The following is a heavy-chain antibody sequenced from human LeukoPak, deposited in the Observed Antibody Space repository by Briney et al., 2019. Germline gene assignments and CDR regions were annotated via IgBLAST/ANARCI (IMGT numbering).Heavy chain of an antibody. CDR2: ITSSSSAI. CDR3: ARSESNTSGRYYGMDV. J-gene: IGHJ6*02. V-gene: IGHV3-48*02. D-gene: IGHD2-2*01. Sequence: GGSLRLSCAASGFTFRGYSMNWVRQAPGKGLEWVSYITSSSSAIYYADSVKGRFTISRDNARSSLYLQMNSLRDEDTAIYYCARSESNTSGRYYGMDVWGQGTTVTVSS. CDR1: GFTFRGYS.